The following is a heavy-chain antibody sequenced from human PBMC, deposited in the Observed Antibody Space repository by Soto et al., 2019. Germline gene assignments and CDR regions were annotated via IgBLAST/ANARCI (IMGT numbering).Heavy chain of an antibody. Sequence: SQTLSLTCAISGDSVSSNSAAWNWIRQSPSRGLEWLGRTYYRSKWYNDYAVSVKSRITINPDTSKNQFSLQLNSVTPEDTAVYYFARGGGLIAAAGSYYYYYGMDVWGQGTTVTVSS. CDR1: GDSVSSNSAA. CDR3: ARGGGLIAAAGSYYYYYGMDV. J-gene: IGHJ6*02. D-gene: IGHD6-13*01. CDR2: TYYRSKWYN. V-gene: IGHV6-1*01.